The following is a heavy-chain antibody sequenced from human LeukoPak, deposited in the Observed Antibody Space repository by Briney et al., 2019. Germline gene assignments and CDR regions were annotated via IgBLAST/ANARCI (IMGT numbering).Heavy chain of an antibody. D-gene: IGHD6-19*01. CDR1: GGSISSYY. V-gene: IGHV4-59*08. CDR3: ARGTSSGWYKRWFDP. CDR2: ISYSGST. J-gene: IGHJ5*02. Sequence: ASETLSLTCTVSGGSISSYYWSWIRQPPGKGLEWIGDISYSGSTNYNPSLKSRVTISVDTSKNQFSLKLSSVTAADTAVYYCARGTSSGWYKRWFDPWGQRTLVTVSS.